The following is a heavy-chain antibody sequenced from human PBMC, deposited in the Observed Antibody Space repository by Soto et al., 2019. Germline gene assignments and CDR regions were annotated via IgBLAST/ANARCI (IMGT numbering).Heavy chain of an antibody. CDR1: GYTFTGYY. CDR2: MRPNSGGA. CDR3: ARDPHEGVYDY. D-gene: IGHD3-16*01. V-gene: IGHV1-2*02. J-gene: IGHJ4*02. Sequence: QVQLVQSGAEVKKPGASVKVSCKASGYTFTGYYLHWIRQDPGQGLEWMGWMRPNSGGANYAQKFQGRVSMTRDTSIITFYMELSRLRSDDTAVYYCARDPHEGVYDYWGQGTLVTVSS.